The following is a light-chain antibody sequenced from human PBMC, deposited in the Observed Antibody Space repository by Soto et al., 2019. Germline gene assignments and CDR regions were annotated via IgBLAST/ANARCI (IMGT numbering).Light chain of an antibody. V-gene: IGLV1-40*01. CDR1: SSNIGAGYD. CDR2: GNS. J-gene: IGLJ2*01. Sequence: QSVLTQPPSVSGAPGQRVTISCTGSSSNIGAGYDVHWYQQLPGTAPKLLIYGNSNRPSGVPDRFSGSMSGTSASLAITGLQAEDEADYYCQSYDSSLSGVFGGGTKVTVL. CDR3: QSYDSSLSGV.